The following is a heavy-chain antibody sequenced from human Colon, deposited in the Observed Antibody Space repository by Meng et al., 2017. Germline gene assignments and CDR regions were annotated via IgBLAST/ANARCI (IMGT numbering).Heavy chain of an antibody. V-gene: IGHV1-2*04. Sequence: QVHLVQSGAEVKKPGASVKVSCKASGYTFTGYFIHWVRQAPGQGPEWMGWINPKNGDTNYAPKFKKWVTMTRDTSSTTVNMELSRLTSDDTAVYYCARAAEMAIWDYLGQGTLVTVSS. J-gene: IGHJ4*02. D-gene: IGHD5-24*01. CDR2: INPKNGDT. CDR1: GYTFTGYF. CDR3: ARAAEMAIWDY.